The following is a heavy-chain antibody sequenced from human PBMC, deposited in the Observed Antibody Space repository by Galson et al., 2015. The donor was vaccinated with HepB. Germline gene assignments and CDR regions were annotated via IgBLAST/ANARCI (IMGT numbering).Heavy chain of an antibody. Sequence: LSLTCAVYGGSFSXYXWSWIXXPPGKSLEWIGEINHIGSTNYNPAHKSRCTIAVDTXXXXFSLKLSSVTAADTAVYYCASEGIAAAGTLKSDYWGQGTLV. J-gene: IGHJ4*02. V-gene: IGHV4-34*01. CDR2: INHIGST. CDR1: GGSFSXYX. D-gene: IGHD6-13*01. CDR3: ASEGIAAAGTLKSDY.